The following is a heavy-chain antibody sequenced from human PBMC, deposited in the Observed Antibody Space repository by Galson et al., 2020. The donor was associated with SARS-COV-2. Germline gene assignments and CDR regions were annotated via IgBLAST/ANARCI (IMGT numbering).Heavy chain of an antibody. CDR3: ARDTSFSSTYYNAVMDV. V-gene: IGHV4-4*07. CDR1: GDSINGYY. J-gene: IGHJ6*02. CDR2: IYTRGST. Sequence: SETLSLTCTVSGDSINGYYWSWIRQPAGKGLEWIGRIYTRGSTNYISSLRSRVTMSVDTSKNQFSLRLTSVTAADTAIYYCARDTSFSSTYYNAVMDVWGQGTAVTVSS. D-gene: IGHD3-10*01.